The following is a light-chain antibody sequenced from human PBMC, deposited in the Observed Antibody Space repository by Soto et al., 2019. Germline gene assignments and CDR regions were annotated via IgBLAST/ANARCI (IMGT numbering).Light chain of an antibody. V-gene: IGKV1-5*03. CDR1: QSISGC. J-gene: IGKJ2*01. CDR2: KAS. CDR3: QQYNSYAYT. Sequence: DSQMTQSPSTLSSSVGDRVTITCRASQSISGCLAWYQQKPGKAPNLLMYKASSLQSAVPSRFSGSGSGTEFTLTISSLQPDDFATYYCQQYNSYAYTFGQGTKLEIK.